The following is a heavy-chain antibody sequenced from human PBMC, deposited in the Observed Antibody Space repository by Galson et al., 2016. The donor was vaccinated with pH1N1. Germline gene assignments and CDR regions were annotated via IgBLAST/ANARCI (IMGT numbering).Heavy chain of an antibody. CDR2: ISTSSGTT. D-gene: IGHD1-7*01. J-gene: IGHJ4*02. CDR1: GFTFGDYA. V-gene: IGHV3-23*01. CDR3: TKARVGNYYFDY. Sequence: CAASGFTFGDYAMRWVRQAPGKGLEYVSSISTSSGTTYYGDSVRGRFTISRDNSKNTVYLQMNSLGAEDTAIYYCTKARVGNYYFDYWGQGSLVTVSS.